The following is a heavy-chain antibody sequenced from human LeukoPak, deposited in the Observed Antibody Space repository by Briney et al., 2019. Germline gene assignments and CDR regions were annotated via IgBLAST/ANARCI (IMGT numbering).Heavy chain of an antibody. J-gene: IGHJ6*03. CDR1: GFTFANAW. D-gene: IGHD2-15*01. V-gene: IGHV3-15*01. CDR3: TTMVVVYYFMDV. Sequence: GGSLRLSCAASGFTFANAWMSWVRQAPGKGLEWVVRIKSKTDGGTTDYAAPVKGRFTISRDDSKNTLYLQMNSLKTEDAAVYYCTTMVVVYYFMDVWGKGTTVTISS. CDR2: IKSKTDGGTT.